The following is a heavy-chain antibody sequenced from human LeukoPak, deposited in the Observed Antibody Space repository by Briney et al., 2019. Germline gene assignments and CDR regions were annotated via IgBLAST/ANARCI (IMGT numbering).Heavy chain of an antibody. V-gene: IGHV4-59*12. D-gene: IGHD3-3*01. CDR3: ARTSSGYPDY. CDR2: MYSSGST. CDR1: GGSISSYY. J-gene: IGHJ4*02. Sequence: SETLSLTCTVSGGSISSYYWSWIRQPPGKGLDWIGYMYSSGSTNYSPSLKSRVTISVDTSKNQFSLKLSSVTAADTAVYYCARTSSGYPDYWGQGTLVTVSS.